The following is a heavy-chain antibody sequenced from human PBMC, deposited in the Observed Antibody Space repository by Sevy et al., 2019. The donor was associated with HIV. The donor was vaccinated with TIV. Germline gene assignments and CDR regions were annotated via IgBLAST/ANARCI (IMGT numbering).Heavy chain of an antibody. CDR3: ARDPTYYDFWSGYYTGWFDP. CDR2: ISGTGNTI. D-gene: IGHD3-3*01. V-gene: IGHV3-11*01. J-gene: IGHJ5*02. CDR1: GFTFSDYY. Sequence: GGSLRLSCAASGFTFSDYYMSWIRQAPGKGLEWVSYISGTGNTINYADSVKGRFTISRDNAKNSRYLQMNSLRAEDTAVYYCARDPTYYDFWSGYYTGWFDPWGQGTLVTVSS.